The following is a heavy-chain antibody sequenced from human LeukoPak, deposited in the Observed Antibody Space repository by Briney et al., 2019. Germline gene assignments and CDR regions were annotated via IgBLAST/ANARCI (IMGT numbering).Heavy chain of an antibody. V-gene: IGHV4-38-2*02. D-gene: IGHD2-21*02. CDR1: GYSISSGYY. CDR2: IYHSGRT. J-gene: IGHJ1*01. CDR3: ARGRMVVTAILTHAEYFQH. Sequence: SETLSLTCTVSGYSISSGYYWGWIRQPPGKGLEWIGSIYHSGRTYYNPSLKSRVTISVDTSKNQFSLKLSSVTAADTAVYYCARGRMVVTAILTHAEYFQHWGQGTLVTVSS.